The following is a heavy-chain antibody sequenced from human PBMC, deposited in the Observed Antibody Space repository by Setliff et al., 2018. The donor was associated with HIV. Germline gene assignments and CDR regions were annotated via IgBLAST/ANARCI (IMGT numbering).Heavy chain of an antibody. Sequence: PGGSLRLSCAASGFTFNSYSMNWVRQAPGKGLEWVSAISGSGGSTYYADSVKGRFIISRDNSKNTLYLQMNSLRAQDTAIYYCAKDPRGSMVRGLINYFDPWGQGTLVTVSS. D-gene: IGHD3-10*01. CDR2: ISGSGGST. CDR3: AKDPRGSMVRGLINYFDP. V-gene: IGHV3-23*01. CDR1: GFTFNSYS. J-gene: IGHJ5*02.